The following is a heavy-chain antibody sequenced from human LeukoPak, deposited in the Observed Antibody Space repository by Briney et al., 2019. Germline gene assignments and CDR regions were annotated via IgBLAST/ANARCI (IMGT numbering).Heavy chain of an antibody. V-gene: IGHV4-4*02. CDR2: ISLAGQT. J-gene: IGHJ4*02. CDR3: SREGGPFCPFGY. CDR1: GGSISGTNW. Sequence: NPSGTLSLTCGVSGGSISGTNWWSWVRPPPGQGLEWIGEISLAGQTNYNPSLNGRVTMSLDKSSNQLSLHLTSVTAADTATYFCSREGGPFCPFGYWGQGTLVIVSS. D-gene: IGHD1-26*01.